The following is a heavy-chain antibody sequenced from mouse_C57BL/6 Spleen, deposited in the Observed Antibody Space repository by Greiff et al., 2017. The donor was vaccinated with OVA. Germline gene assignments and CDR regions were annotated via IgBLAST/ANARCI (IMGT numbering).Heavy chain of an antibody. CDR3: AADDGYFFAY. V-gene: IGHV3-6*01. CDR1: GYSITSGYY. D-gene: IGHD2-3*01. CDR2: ISYDGSN. Sequence: EVQVVESGPGLVKPSQSLSLTCSVTGYSITSGYYWNWIRQFPGNKLEWMGYISYDGSNNYNPSLKNRISITRDTSKNQFFLKLNSVTTEDTATYYCAADDGYFFAYWGQGTLGTVSA. J-gene: IGHJ3*01.